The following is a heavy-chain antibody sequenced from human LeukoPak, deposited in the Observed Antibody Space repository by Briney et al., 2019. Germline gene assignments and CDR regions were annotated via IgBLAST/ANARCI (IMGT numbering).Heavy chain of an antibody. J-gene: IGHJ4*02. D-gene: IGHD3-3*01. CDR2: LSGSSNYI. V-gene: IGHV3-21*04. Sequence: PGGSLRLSCAASGLTFSIYSMNWVRQAPGKGLEWVSSLSGSSNYIFYADSVKGRFTISRDNAKNSLYLQMYSLRAEDTAVYYCARGIDEWLYLNYWGQGALVTVSS. CDR3: ARGIDEWLYLNY. CDR1: GLTFSIYS.